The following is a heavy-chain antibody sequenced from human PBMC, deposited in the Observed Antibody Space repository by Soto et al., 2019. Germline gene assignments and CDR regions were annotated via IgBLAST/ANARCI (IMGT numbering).Heavy chain of an antibody. V-gene: IGHV4-59*01. CDR1: GGSISSYY. CDR2: IYYSGST. CDR3: ASDQYYYSSGYYPLGL. D-gene: IGHD3-22*01. J-gene: IGHJ4*02. Sequence: QVQLQESGPGLVKPSETLSLTCTVSGGSISSYYWSWIRQPPGKGLEWIGYIYYSGSTNYNPSLMSRVTISVDTSKNQFSLKLSSVTAADTAVYYCASDQYYYSSGYYPLGLWGQGTLVTVSS.